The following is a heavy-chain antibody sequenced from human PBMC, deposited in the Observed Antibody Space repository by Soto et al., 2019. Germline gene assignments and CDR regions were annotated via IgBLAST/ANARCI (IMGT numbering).Heavy chain of an antibody. CDR1: GGTFSSYA. CDR3: ARDQGYCSSTSCYVRYYYYGMDV. D-gene: IGHD2-2*01. V-gene: IGHV1-69*13. Sequence: SVKVSCKASGGTFSSYAISWVRQAPGQGLEWMGGIIPIFGTANYAQKFQGRVTITADESTSTAYMGLSSLRSEDTAVYYCARDQGYCSSTSCYVRYYYYGMDVWGQGTTVTVSS. CDR2: IIPIFGTA. J-gene: IGHJ6*02.